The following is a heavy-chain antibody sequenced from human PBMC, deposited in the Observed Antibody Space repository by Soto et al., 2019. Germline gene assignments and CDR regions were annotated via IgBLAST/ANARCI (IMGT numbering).Heavy chain of an antibody. CDR1: GFTVSSNY. V-gene: IGHV3-53*01. CDR2: IYSGGST. Sequence: GGSLRLSCAASGFTVSSNYMSWVRQAAGKGLEWVSVIYSGGSTYYADSVKGRFTISRDNSKNTLYLQMNSLRAEDTDVYYCAREAIVEGIYYYYGMDVWGQGTTVTVSS. J-gene: IGHJ6*02. D-gene: IGHD2-15*01. CDR3: AREAIVEGIYYYYGMDV.